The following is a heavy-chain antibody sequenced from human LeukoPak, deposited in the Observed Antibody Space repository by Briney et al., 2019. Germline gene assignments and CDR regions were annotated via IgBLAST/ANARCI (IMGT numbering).Heavy chain of an antibody. V-gene: IGHV3-48*04. CDR1: GFTFSGYS. J-gene: IGHJ4*02. Sequence: GGSLRLSCAASGFTFSGYSMNWVRQAPGKGLEWVSYITNSSNNIYYADSVKGRFTVSRDNAKNSLYLQMNSLRAEDTAVYYCASAKFDYWGQGTLVTVSS. CDR2: ITNSSNNI. CDR3: ASAKFDY.